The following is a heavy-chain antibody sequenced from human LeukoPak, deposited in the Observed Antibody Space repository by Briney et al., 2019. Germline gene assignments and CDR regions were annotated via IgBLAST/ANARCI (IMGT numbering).Heavy chain of an antibody. CDR2: ISYSGST. D-gene: IGHD3/OR15-3a*01. CDR3: ARDQSLWTGYYIWNYFDP. J-gene: IGHJ5*02. V-gene: IGHV4-59*01. CDR1: GDSIRSYH. Sequence: PSQTLSLTCSVSGDSIRSYHWSWIRQPPGRGLEWIGHISYSGSTKYNPSLKSRVSISVDTSKNQFSLNLTSVTAADTAVYYCARDQSLWTGYYIWNYFDPWGQGTLVTVSS.